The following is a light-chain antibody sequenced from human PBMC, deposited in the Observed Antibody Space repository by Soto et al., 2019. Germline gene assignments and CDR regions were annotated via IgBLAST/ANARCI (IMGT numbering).Light chain of an antibody. CDR2: EVT. J-gene: IGLJ3*02. Sequence: QSALTQPPSASGSPGQXXTISCTGTSSDVGAYNYVSWYQQHAGKAPKLVIYEVTKRPSGVPDRFSGSKSANTASLTVSGLQAEDEADYYCSSFASSNTWVFGGGTQLTVL. CDR1: SSDVGAYNY. CDR3: SSFASSNTWV. V-gene: IGLV2-8*01.